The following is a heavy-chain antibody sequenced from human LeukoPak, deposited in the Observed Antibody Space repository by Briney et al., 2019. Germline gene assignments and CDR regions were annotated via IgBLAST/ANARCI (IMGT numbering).Heavy chain of an antibody. CDR1: GLIFSSYE. Sequence: QAGGSLRLSCAASGLIFSSYEMSWVRQAPGKGLEWVSYISSSGRTMYYADSVKGRFTVSRDNAKNSLYLQMNSLRAEDTAIYYCARDNYSGSRYLDHWGQGTLVTVSS. J-gene: IGHJ4*02. V-gene: IGHV3-48*03. CDR2: ISSSGRTM. CDR3: ARDNYSGSRYLDH. D-gene: IGHD1-26*01.